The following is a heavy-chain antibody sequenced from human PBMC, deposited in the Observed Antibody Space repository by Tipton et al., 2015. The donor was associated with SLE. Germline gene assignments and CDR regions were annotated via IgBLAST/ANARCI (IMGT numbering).Heavy chain of an antibody. Sequence: YWIGWVRQMPGKGLEWMGIIYPGDSDTRYSPSFQGQVTISADKSISTAYLQWSSLKASDTAMYYCARPGYYEGGYFDYWGQGTLVTVSS. V-gene: IGHV5-51*01. CDR1: YW. J-gene: IGHJ4*02. CDR2: IYPGDSDT. D-gene: IGHD1-26*01. CDR3: ARPGYYEGGYFDY.